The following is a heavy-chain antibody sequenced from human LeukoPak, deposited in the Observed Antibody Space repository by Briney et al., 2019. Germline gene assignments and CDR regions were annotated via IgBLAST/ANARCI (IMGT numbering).Heavy chain of an antibody. CDR2: ISGYSAKT. CDR3: ARDRDCDNINCYRSFDY. J-gene: IGHJ4*02. V-gene: IGHV1-18*01. Sequence: ASVKVSCKTSGYTFTSYGVSWVRQAPGQGLEWMGWISGYSAKTKYAQKVQGRVTMTPDTSTSTAYMELRSLTSDDTAVYYCARDRDCDNINCYRSFDYWGQGTLVTVSS. CDR1: GYTFTSYG. D-gene: IGHD3-16*02.